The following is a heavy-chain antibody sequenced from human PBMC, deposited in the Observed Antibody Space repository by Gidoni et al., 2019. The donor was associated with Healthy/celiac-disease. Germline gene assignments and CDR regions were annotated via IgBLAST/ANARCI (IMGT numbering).Heavy chain of an antibody. CDR1: GYSCTRYW. CDR2: IDPSDSYT. D-gene: IGHD5-12*01. J-gene: IGHJ4*02. CDR3: ARISERGATTIDY. Sequence: EVKLVQSGAEVKKPGESRRISCKGSGYSCTRYWISWVRQMPGKGLVWMGRIDPSDSYTNYSPSFQAHVTISADKSIITAYLQWSSLKASDTAMYYCARISERGATTIDYWGQGTLVTVSS. V-gene: IGHV5-10-1*03.